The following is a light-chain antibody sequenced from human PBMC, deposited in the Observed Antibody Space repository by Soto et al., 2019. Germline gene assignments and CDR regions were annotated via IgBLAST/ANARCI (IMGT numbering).Light chain of an antibody. CDR1: SSNIGAGSD. CDR2: GNK. Sequence: QSVLTQPPSVSGAPGQIVTISCTGSSSNIGAGSDVHWYQQSPGRVPKLLVYGNKHRPSGVPDRFSASKSGTSASLAITGLQADDEADYYCQSYDNNLRGVLFGGGTKVTGL. CDR3: QSYDNNLRGVL. J-gene: IGLJ2*01. V-gene: IGLV1-40*01.